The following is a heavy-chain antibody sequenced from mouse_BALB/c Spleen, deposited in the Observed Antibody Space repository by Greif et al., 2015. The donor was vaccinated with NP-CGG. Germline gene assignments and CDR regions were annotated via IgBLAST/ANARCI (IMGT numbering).Heavy chain of an antibody. CDR3: ARNYGSSYYFDY. J-gene: IGHJ2*01. CDR2: ISYSGST. Sequence: VQLQQSGPGLVKPSQSLSLTCTVTGYSITRDYAWNWIRQFPGNKLEWMGYISYSGSTSYNPSLKSRISITRDTSKNQFFLQLNSVTTEDTATYYCARNYGSSYYFDYWGQGTTLTVSS. CDR1: GYSITRDYA. V-gene: IGHV3-2*02. D-gene: IGHD1-1*01.